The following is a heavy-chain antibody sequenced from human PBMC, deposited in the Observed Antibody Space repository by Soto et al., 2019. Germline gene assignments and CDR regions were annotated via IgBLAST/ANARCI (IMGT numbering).Heavy chain of an antibody. CDR2: IYTGGST. Sequence: ASGFTFVDHDMRWVRHAAGKGLEWVSAIYTGGSTYYSDSVKGRFTISRDNSKNTLYLQMNSLRAEDTAVYYCAREKKDIVVVVAASFDLWGRGTLVTVSS. J-gene: IGHJ2*01. CDR1: GFTFVDHD. V-gene: IGHV3-66*01. CDR3: AREKKDIVVVVAASFDL. D-gene: IGHD2-15*01.